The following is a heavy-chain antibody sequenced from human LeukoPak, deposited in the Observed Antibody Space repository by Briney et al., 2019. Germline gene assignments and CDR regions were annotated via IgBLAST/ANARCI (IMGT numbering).Heavy chain of an antibody. V-gene: IGHV3-23*01. D-gene: IGHD6-19*01. CDR2: ISGGGKT. J-gene: IGHJ4*02. CDR3: ANLHSSGWQNVDC. Sequence: GGSLRLSCAASGFTFSIYAMSWVRQAPGKGLEWVSSISGGGKTYYADSAKGRFTISRDNSKNTLFLQMNSLRADDMAVYYCANLHSSGWQNVDCWGQGTLVTVSS. CDR1: GFTFSIYA.